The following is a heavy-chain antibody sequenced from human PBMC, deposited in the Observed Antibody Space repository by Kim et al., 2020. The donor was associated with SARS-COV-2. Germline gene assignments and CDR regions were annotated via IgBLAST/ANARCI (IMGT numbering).Heavy chain of an antibody. J-gene: IGHJ5*02. D-gene: IGHD3-10*01. V-gene: IGHV3-11*01. CDR3: ARGGGSGSNNWFDP. Sequence: ADPVKGRFTNTRDTAKTSLYLQMNGLRAEDTAVYYCARGGGSGSNNWFDPWGQGTLVTVSS.